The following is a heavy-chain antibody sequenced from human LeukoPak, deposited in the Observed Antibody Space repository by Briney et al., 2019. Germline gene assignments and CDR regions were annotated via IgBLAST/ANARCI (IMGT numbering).Heavy chain of an antibody. V-gene: IGHV3-23*01. D-gene: IGHD5-18*01. CDR2: ISGSGGST. Sequence: SGGSLRLSRAASGFTFSSYAMSWVRQAPGKGLEWVSAISGSGGSTYYADSVKGRFTISRDNSKNTLYLQMNSLRAEDTAVYYCANLGYSYGYFYYWGQGTLVTVSS. J-gene: IGHJ4*02. CDR1: GFTFSSYA. CDR3: ANLGYSYGYFYY.